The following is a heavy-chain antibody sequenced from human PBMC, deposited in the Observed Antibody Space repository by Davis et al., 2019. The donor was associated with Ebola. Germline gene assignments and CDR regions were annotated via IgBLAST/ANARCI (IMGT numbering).Heavy chain of an antibody. D-gene: IGHD3-3*01. V-gene: IGHV1-2*04. Sequence: ASVKVSCKASGYTFTGYYMHWVRQAPGQGLEWMGWINPNSGGTNYAQKFQGWVTMTRDTSISTAYMELSRLRSDDTAVYYCARERGYYDFWSGYYFYYYYGMDVWGQGTTVTVSS. J-gene: IGHJ6*02. CDR1: GYTFTGYY. CDR3: ARERGYYDFWSGYYFYYYYGMDV. CDR2: INPNSGGT.